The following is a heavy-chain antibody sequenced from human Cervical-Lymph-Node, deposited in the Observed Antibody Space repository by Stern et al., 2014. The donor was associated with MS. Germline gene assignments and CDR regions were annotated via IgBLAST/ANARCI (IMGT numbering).Heavy chain of an antibody. V-gene: IGHV1-69*01. CDR3: ATPSTVTVGGMDV. CDR1: GGTFSTQA. Sequence: QLVQSGAEVKKPGSSVNVSCKASGGTFSTQAINWVRQAPGHGLEWGGGIIPIFGTPNYAQKVQDRVTITADESTSTAYMDLNSLRSEDTAVYYCATPSTVTVGGMDVWGQGTTVTVSS. J-gene: IGHJ6*02. CDR2: IIPIFGTP. D-gene: IGHD4-17*01.